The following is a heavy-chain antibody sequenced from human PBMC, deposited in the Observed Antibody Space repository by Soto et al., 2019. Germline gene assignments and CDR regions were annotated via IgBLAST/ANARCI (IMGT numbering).Heavy chain of an antibody. D-gene: IGHD3-10*01. J-gene: IGHJ4*02. CDR1: GGSISSSSYY. CDR3: ARRYVRWFGELNDY. V-gene: IGHV4-39*01. CDR2: IYYSGST. Sequence: QLQLQESGPGLVKPSETLSLTCTVSGGSISSSSYYWGWIRQPPGKGLEGIGSIYYSGSTYYNPSLKSRVTISVDTSKNQFSLKLSSVTAADTAVYYCARRYVRWFGELNDYWGQGTLVTVSS.